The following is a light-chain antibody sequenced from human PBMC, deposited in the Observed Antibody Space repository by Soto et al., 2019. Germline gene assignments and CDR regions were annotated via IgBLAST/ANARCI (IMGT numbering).Light chain of an antibody. Sequence: SYELTQPTSVSASPGQTATISCSGEELGDKFVSWYQQKSGQSPVLVMYRDSKRPSAIPERFSGSNSGNTATLTISGTQAMDEAVYFCQAWDSGPVIFGGGTQLTVL. CDR3: QAWDSGPVI. V-gene: IGLV3-1*01. CDR1: ELGDKF. J-gene: IGLJ2*01. CDR2: RDS.